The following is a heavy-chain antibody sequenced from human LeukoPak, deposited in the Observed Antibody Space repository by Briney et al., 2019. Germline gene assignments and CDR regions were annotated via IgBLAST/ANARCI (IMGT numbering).Heavy chain of an antibody. CDR2: ISYDGSNK. CDR3: AKDPRITAAGTVQYFDY. Sequence: GRSLRLSCAASGFTFSSYAMHWVRQAPGKGLEWVAVISYDGSNKYYADSMKGRFTISRDTSKNTLYLQMNSLRAEDTAVYYCAKDPRITAAGTVQYFDYWGQGTLVTVSS. V-gene: IGHV3-30*04. J-gene: IGHJ4*02. CDR1: GFTFSSYA. D-gene: IGHD6-13*01.